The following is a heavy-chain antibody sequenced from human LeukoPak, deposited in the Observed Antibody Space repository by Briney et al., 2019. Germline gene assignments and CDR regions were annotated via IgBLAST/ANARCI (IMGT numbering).Heavy chain of an antibody. J-gene: IGHJ3*02. Sequence: SETLSLTCTVSNYSISSGYYWGWIRQPPGKGLEWIGSIYHSGSTYYNASLKSRVTISGDMSKNQFSLKLSSVTAADTAVYYCARDQGHDFWSGYTHLREDAFDIWGQGTMVTVSS. CDR2: IYHSGST. CDR3: ARDQGHDFWSGYTHLREDAFDI. D-gene: IGHD3-3*01. CDR1: NYSISSGYY. V-gene: IGHV4-38-2*02.